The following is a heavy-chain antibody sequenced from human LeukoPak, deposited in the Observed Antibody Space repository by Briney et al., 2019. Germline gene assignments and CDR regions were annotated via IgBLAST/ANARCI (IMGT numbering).Heavy chain of an antibody. CDR3: ARDLGRYSYGADY. Sequence: GGSLRLSCAASGFTFSSYWMSWVLQAPGKGLEWVANIKQDGSEKYYVDSVKGRFTISRDNAKNSLYLQMNSPRAEDTAVYYCARDLGRYSYGADYWGQRTLVTVSS. D-gene: IGHD5-18*01. CDR1: GFTFSSYW. J-gene: IGHJ4*02. CDR2: IKQDGSEK. V-gene: IGHV3-7*01.